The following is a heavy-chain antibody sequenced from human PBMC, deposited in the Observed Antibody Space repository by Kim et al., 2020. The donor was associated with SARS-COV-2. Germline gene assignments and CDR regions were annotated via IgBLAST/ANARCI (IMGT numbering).Heavy chain of an antibody. D-gene: IGHD3-22*01. V-gene: IGHV3-23*01. CDR1: GFTFSSYA. J-gene: IGHJ6*02. CDR3: ADSSGYYYGYYYYGMDV. Sequence: GGSLRLSCAASGFTFSSYAMSWVRQAPGKGLEWVSAISGSGGSTYYADSVKGRFTISRDNSKNTLYLQMNSLRAEDTAVYYCADSSGYYYGYYYYGMDVWGQGTTVTVSS. CDR2: ISGSGGST.